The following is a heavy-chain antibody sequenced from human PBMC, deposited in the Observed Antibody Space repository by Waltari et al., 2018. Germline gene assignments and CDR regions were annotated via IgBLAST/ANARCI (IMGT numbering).Heavy chain of an antibody. Sequence: QVQLVQSGAEVKKPGSSVKVSCKASGGTFSSYAISWVRQAPGQGLEWMGGHIPILGTANYEQKFQGRVTITADESTSTAYMELGSLRSEDTAVYYCARDYRPLGFAPYYYGMDVWGQGTTFTVSS. CDR2: HIPILGTA. D-gene: IGHD3-10*01. CDR1: GGTFSSYA. V-gene: IGHV1-69*01. J-gene: IGHJ6*02. CDR3: ARDYRPLGFAPYYYGMDV.